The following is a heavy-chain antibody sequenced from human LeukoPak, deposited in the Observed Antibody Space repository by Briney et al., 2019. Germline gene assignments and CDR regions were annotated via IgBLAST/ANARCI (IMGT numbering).Heavy chain of an antibody. Sequence: ASVKVSCKASGYTFTGYYMHWVRQAPGQGLEWMGWISPNSGGTDYAQKFQGRVTMTRDTSISTAYMELKWLGSDDTAVYYCARGGYCSSGNCFVLAAEFDYWGQGTLVTVSS. CDR1: GYTFTGYY. V-gene: IGHV1-2*02. D-gene: IGHD2-15*01. CDR2: ISPNSGGT. J-gene: IGHJ4*02. CDR3: ARGGYCSSGNCFVLAAEFDY.